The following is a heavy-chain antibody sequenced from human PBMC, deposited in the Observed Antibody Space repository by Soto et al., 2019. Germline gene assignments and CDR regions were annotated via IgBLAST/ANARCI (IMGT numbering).Heavy chain of an antibody. D-gene: IGHD2-2*01. J-gene: IGHJ4*02. V-gene: IGHV3-30-3*01. CDR1: GFTFSSYA. CDR3: ASSQYCSSTSCYPALDY. CDR2: ISYDGSNK. Sequence: PGGSVRLSCASSGFTFSSYAMHWVRQAPGKGLEWVAVISYDGSNKYYADSVKGRFTISRDNSKNTLYLQMNSLRAEDTAVYYCASSQYCSSTSCYPALDYWGQGTLVTVSS.